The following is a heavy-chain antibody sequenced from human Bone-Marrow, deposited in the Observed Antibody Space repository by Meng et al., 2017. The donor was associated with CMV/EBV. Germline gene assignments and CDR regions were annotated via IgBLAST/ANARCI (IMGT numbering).Heavy chain of an antibody. CDR2: IYSGGST. J-gene: IGHJ4*02. Sequence: ESLKISCAASGLTVSSNYMNWVRQAPGKGLEWVSVIYSGGSTDYADSVKGRFTISRDNSKNTLYLQMNSLRAEDTAVYYCAKDKNRYCSSPPHVWGQGTLVTVSS. CDR3: AKDKNRYCSSPPHV. CDR1: GLTVSSNY. V-gene: IGHV3-53*01. D-gene: IGHD2-2*01.